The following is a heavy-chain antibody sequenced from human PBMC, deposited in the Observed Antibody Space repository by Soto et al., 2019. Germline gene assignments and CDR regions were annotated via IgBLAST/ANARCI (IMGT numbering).Heavy chain of an antibody. J-gene: IGHJ4*02. CDR2: ISPYNSNP. CDR3: ARDVLNAGGSGDY. D-gene: IGHD2-15*01. V-gene: IGHV1-18*01. CDR1: GYTFTSYD. Sequence: ASVKVSCKASGYTFTSYDISWVRQAPGQRLEWMGWISPYNSNPKYAENLQGRVTMTRDTDTSTAYMELRGLRSDDTAVYYCARDVLNAGGSGDYWGQGTLVTVSS.